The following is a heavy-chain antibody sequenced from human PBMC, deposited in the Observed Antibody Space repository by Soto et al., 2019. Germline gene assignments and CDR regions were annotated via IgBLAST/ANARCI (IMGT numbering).Heavy chain of an antibody. V-gene: IGHV1-18*01. Sequence: ASVKVSCKASGYTFTTYDISWVRQAPGQGLEWMGWISAYNGNTNYAQKLQGRVTMTTDTSTSTAYMELSSLRSEDTAVYYCARGCGRFTFSPPHPYYHYYGMEVGGKGTTVPVPS. D-gene: IGHD3-16*01. J-gene: IGHJ6*04. CDR3: ARGCGRFTFSPPHPYYHYYGMEV. CDR1: GYTFTTYD. CDR2: ISAYNGNT.